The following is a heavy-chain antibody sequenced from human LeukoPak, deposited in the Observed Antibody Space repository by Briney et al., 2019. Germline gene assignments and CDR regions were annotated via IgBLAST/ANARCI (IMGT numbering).Heavy chain of an antibody. Sequence: SETLSLTCTVSGGSISSYYWSWIRQPPGKGLEWIAYVYYSGSTNYNPSLKSRVTISVDTSKNQFSLQLNSVTPEDTAVYYCAMGGATTAWGLLYWGQGTLVTVSS. CDR3: AMGGATTAWGLLY. CDR1: GGSISSYY. J-gene: IGHJ4*02. D-gene: IGHD1-26*01. CDR2: VYYSGST. V-gene: IGHV4-59*12.